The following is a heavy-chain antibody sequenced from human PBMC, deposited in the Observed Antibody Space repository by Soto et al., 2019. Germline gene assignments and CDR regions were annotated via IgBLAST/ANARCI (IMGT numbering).Heavy chain of an antibody. J-gene: IGHJ6*02. CDR1: GFTFSSYG. Sequence: PGGSLRLSCAASGFTFSSYGMHWVRQAPGKGLEWVAVIWYDGSNKYYADSVKGRFTISRDNSKNTLYLQMNSLRAEDTAVYYCARVTPGIAAAGTFAYYYGMDVWGQGTTVTVSS. CDR3: ARVTPGIAAAGTFAYYYGMDV. V-gene: IGHV3-33*01. CDR2: IWYDGSNK. D-gene: IGHD6-13*01.